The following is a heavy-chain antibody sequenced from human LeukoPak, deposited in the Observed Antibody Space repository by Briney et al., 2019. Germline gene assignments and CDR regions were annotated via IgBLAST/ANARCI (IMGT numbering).Heavy chain of an antibody. CDR3: ASSYCDSSGYHGWFDP. V-gene: IGHV1-2*02. Sequence: ASVKVSCKASGYTFTGYYMHWVRQAPGQGLGWMGWINPNSGGTNYAQKFQGRVTMTRDTSISTAYMELSRLRSDDTAVYYCASSYCDSSGYHGWFDPWGQGTLVTVSS. CDR2: INPNSGGT. J-gene: IGHJ5*02. D-gene: IGHD3-22*01. CDR1: GYTFTGYY.